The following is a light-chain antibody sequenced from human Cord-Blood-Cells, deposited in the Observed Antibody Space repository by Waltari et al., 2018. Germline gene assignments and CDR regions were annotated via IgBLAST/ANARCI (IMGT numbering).Light chain of an antibody. CDR3: CSYAGSSTVV. V-gene: IGLV2-23*01. Sequence: QSALPHPASASGFPGKWVTPPSTGTNSVFWCFNLFSWYQQHPGKAPKLMIYEGSKRPSGVSNRFSGSKSGNTASLTISGLQAEDEADYYCCSYAGSSTVVFGGGTKLTVL. CDR2: EGS. J-gene: IGLJ2*01. CDR1: NSVFWCFNL.